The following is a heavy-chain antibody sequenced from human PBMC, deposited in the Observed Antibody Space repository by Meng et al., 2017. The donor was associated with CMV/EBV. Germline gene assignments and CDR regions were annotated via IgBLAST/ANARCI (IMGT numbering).Heavy chain of an antibody. CDR1: GDSVSSHSAA. CDR3: ARGGGDTAMVDY. J-gene: IGHJ4*02. CDR2: TYYRSKWYN. D-gene: IGHD5-18*01. Sequence: SQTRSLTGAISGDSVSSHSAAWNWIRQSPSRGLEWLGRTYYRSKWYNDYAVSVKSRITINPDTSKNQFSLQLNSVTPEDTAVYYCARGGGDTAMVDYWGQGTLVTVSS. V-gene: IGHV6-1*01.